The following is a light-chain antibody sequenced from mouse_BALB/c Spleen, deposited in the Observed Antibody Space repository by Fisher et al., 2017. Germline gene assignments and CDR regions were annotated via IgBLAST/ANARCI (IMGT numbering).Light chain of an antibody. CDR1: SSVSY. CDR2: DTS. V-gene: IGKV4-59*01. J-gene: IGKJ4*01. CDR3: QQWSSYPPIFT. Sequence: IVLTQTTAIMSASPGEKVTMTCSASSSVSYMYWYQQKSSTSPKLWIYDTSKLASGVPARFSGSGSGTSYSLTISSMEGEDAATYYCQQWSSYPPIFTFGSGTKLEIK.